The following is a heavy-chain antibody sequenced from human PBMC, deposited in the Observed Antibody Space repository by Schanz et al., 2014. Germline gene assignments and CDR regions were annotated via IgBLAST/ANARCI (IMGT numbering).Heavy chain of an antibody. CDR3: ARDAYCSGGGRQGYFDY. D-gene: IGHD2-15*01. CDR2: IYGGGRT. J-gene: IGHJ4*02. V-gene: IGHV3-66*01. CDR1: GFTVSNND. Sequence: LSCAPSGFTVSNNDMAWVRQAPGKGLEWVSIIYGGGRTYHADSVRDRFIMSRDNSKNTLYLQMNRLRAEDTAVYYCARDAYCSGGGRQGYFDYWGQGAVDTVAS.